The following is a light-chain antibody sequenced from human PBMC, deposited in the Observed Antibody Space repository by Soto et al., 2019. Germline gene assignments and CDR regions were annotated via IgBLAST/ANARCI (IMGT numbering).Light chain of an antibody. CDR3: SSYTSSSTLSYV. CDR1: SSDVGGYNY. V-gene: IGLV2-14*01. J-gene: IGLJ1*01. CDR2: DVS. Sequence: LTQPASVSGSPGQSITISCTGTSSDVGGYNYVSWYQQHPGKAPKLMIYDVSNRPSGVSNRFSGSKSGNTASLTISGLQAEDEADYYCSSYTSSSTLSYVFGTGTKVTVL.